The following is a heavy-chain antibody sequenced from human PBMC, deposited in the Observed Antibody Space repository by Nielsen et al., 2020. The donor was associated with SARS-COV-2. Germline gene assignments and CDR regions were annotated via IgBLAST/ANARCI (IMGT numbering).Heavy chain of an antibody. CDR1: GESSSTYY. J-gene: IGHJ4*02. V-gene: IGHV4-34*01. CDR2: IDHSGSA. CDR3: ARDNDFWSGYYLDY. D-gene: IGHD3-3*01. Sequence: SETLSLTCAVYGESSSTYYWNWIRQFPGKGLEWIGEIDHSGSADYHPSLKRRVTISVDTSKSQLSLKMTSVTAADTAVYYCARDNDFWSGYYLDYWGQGTLVTVSS.